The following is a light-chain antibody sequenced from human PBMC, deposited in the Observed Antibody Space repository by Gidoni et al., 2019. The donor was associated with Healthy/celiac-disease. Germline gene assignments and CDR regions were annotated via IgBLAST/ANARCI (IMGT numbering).Light chain of an antibody. CDR2: GAS. CDR1: QSVSSSY. J-gene: IGKJ2*01. V-gene: IGKV3-20*01. CDR3: QQYGSSPNT. Sequence: EIVLTQSPGTLSLSPGERATLPCRASQSVSSSYLAWYQQKPGQAPRLLIYGASSRATGIPDRCSGSGSGTDFTLTISRLEPEDFAVYYCQQYGSSPNTFGQGTKLEIK.